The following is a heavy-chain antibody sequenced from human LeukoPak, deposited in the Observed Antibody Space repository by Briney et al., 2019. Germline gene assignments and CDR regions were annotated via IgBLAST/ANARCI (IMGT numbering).Heavy chain of an antibody. CDR2: VWSDGTNK. Sequence: GGSLRLSCAASGFTFSGYAMHWVRQAPGKGLEWVTVVWSDGTNKYYAESVKGRFTVSRDNSKNTLYLQMNSLRAEDTAVYYCARRYCSGGTCYFDYWGQGTLVTVSS. D-gene: IGHD2-15*01. CDR3: ARRYCSGGTCYFDY. J-gene: IGHJ4*02. CDR1: GFTFSGYA. V-gene: IGHV3-33*01.